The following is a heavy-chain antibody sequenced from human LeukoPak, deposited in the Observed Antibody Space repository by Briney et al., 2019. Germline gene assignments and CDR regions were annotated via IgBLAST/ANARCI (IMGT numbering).Heavy chain of an antibody. J-gene: IGHJ4*02. CDR3: ARLGLVRARNYLDY. D-gene: IGHD1-26*01. V-gene: IGHV3-72*01. CDR2: IRNKANSYTT. CDR1: GFTFSDYQ. Sequence: TGGSLRLSCAASGFTFSDYQMDWVRQAPGKGLEWVGRIRNKANSYTTEFAASVKGRFIISRDDSRNSLYLQMNSLKTEDTAVYYCARLGLVRARNYLDYWGQGTLVTVSS.